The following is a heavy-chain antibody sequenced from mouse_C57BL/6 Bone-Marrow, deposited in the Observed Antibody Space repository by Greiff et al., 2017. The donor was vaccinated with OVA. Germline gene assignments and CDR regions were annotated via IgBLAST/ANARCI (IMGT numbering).Heavy chain of an antibody. CDR3: ASMPWFVY. CDR2: ISSGSSTI. Sequence: EVKLVESGGGLVKPGGSLKLSCAASGFTFSDYGMHWVRQAPEKGLEWVVYISSGSSTIYYTDTVKGRFTITRDKAKNTLFLQMTSLRSEDTAMYYCASMPWFVYWGQGTLVTVSA. CDR1: GFTFSDYG. V-gene: IGHV5-17*01. D-gene: IGHD6-5*01. J-gene: IGHJ3*01.